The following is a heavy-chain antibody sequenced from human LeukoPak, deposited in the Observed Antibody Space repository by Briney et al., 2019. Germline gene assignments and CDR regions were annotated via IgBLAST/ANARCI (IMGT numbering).Heavy chain of an antibody. CDR2: ISGSSSTI. V-gene: IGHV3-48*01. J-gene: IGHJ4*02. CDR1: EFTFNNYG. Sequence: GGSLRLSCAASEFTFNNYGMNWVRQAPGKGLEWVSYISGSSSTIYYADSVKGRFTISRNNVRNSLYLQMNSLRAEDTAVYYCARGSCTGTSCYDHWGQGTLVTVSS. CDR3: ARGSCTGTSCYDH. D-gene: IGHD2-2*01.